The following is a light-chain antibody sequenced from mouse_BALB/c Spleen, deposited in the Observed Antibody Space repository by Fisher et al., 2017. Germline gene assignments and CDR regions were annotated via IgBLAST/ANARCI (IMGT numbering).Light chain of an antibody. CDR3: HQYHRSPPT. Sequence: DIVMTQTPAIMSASPGEKVTMTCSASSSVSYMNWYQQKPGSSPKIWIYGISNLASGVPARFSGSGSGTSFSFTISSMEAEDAATYYCHQYHRSPPTFGAGTKLELK. V-gene: IGKV4-90*01. CDR2: GIS. J-gene: IGKJ5*01. CDR1: SSVSY.